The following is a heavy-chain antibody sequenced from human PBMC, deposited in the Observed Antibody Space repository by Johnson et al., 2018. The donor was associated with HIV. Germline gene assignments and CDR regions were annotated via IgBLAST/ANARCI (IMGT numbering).Heavy chain of an antibody. D-gene: IGHD6-6*01. J-gene: IGHJ3*02. CDR2: ISYDGSNK. CDR3: AKVLAGIAARPLTFDAFDI. CDR1: GFTFSSYG. V-gene: IGHV3-30*18. Sequence: QEQLVESGGGVVQPGRSLRLSCAASGFTFSSYGMHWVRQAPGKGLEWVAVISYDGSNKYYADSVKGRFTISRDNSKNTLYLQMNSLRAEDTAVYYCAKVLAGIAARPLTFDAFDIWGQGTMVTVSS.